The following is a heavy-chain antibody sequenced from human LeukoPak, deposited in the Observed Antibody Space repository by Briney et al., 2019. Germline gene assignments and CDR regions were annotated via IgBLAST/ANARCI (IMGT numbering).Heavy chain of an antibody. Sequence: ASVKVSCKASGYTFTGYYMHWVRQAPGQGLEWMGWINPNSGGTNYAQKFQGRVAMTRNTSISTAYMELSSLRSEDTAVYYCARGNGGYDYWGQGTLVTVSS. J-gene: IGHJ4*02. CDR3: ARGNGGYDY. D-gene: IGHD5-12*01. V-gene: IGHV1-2*02. CDR2: INPNSGGT. CDR1: GYTFTGYY.